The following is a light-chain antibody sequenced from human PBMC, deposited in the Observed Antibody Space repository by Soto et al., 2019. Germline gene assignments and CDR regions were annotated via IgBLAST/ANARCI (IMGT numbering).Light chain of an antibody. CDR1: QSISSW. Sequence: IQMTQSPSTLSASVGDRVTITCRASQSISSWLAWYQQKPGKAPKLLIYAASDLQADVPSRFSGSRSGSDFTLTISSLQAEDSATYYCLQDHDYQWTFGQGTKLEIK. CDR2: AAS. J-gene: IGKJ2*02. CDR3: LQDHDYQWT. V-gene: IGKV1-6*01.